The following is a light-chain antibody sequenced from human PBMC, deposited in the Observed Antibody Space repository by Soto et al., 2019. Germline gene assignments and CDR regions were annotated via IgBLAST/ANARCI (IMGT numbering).Light chain of an antibody. CDR3: QQRNNWPLT. J-gene: IGKJ4*02. CDR2: EAR. CDR1: RSISTY. V-gene: IGKV3-11*01. Sequence: ETVLTQSPGTLSLSPGERATLSCRASRSISTYLAGYQQKPGQAPRLLIYEARNRATGIPARFSGSGSGTDFTLTISSLEPEDFAFYYCQQRNNWPLTFGGGTKVEIK.